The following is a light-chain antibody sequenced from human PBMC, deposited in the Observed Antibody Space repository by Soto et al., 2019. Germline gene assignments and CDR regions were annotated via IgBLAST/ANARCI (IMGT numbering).Light chain of an antibody. CDR3: QQYDNLPPLT. CDR2: DAS. Sequence: DIQMTQSPSSLSASVGDRVTITCQASQDISNYLNWYQQKPGKAPKLLIYDASTLETGVPSRFSGSGSGTDFTFTISSLQPEEIATYYCQQYDNLPPLTFGGGTKVEIK. CDR1: QDISNY. V-gene: IGKV1-33*01. J-gene: IGKJ4*01.